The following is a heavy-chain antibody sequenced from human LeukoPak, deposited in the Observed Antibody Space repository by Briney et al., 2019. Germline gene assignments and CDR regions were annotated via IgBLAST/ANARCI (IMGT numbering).Heavy chain of an antibody. D-gene: IGHD3-9*01. CDR2: ISWNSGSI. Sequence: GRSLRLSCAASGFTFDDYAMHWVRQAPGKGLEWVSGISWNSGSIGYADSVKGRFTISRDNAKNSLYLQMNSLRAEDTALYYCAAYYDNAPYYFDYWGQGTLVTVSS. CDR3: AAYYDNAPYYFDY. CDR1: GFTFDDYA. J-gene: IGHJ4*02. V-gene: IGHV3-9*01.